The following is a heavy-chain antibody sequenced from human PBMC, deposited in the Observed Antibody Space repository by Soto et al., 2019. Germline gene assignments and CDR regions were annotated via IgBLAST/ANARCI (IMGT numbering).Heavy chain of an antibody. J-gene: IGHJ4*02. V-gene: IGHV3-30*03. CDR2: ISYDGSNK. CDR3: ARDKGWEPTDY. Sequence: GGSLRLSCAASGFTFSSHGMHWVRQAPGKGLEWVAVISYDGSNKYYADSVKGRFTISRDNSKNTLYLQMNSLRADDTAVYYCARDKGWEPTDYWGQGTLVTVSS. D-gene: IGHD1-26*01. CDR1: GFTFSSHG.